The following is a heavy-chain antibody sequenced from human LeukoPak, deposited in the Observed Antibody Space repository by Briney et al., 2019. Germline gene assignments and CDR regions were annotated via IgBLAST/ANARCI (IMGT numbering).Heavy chain of an antibody. V-gene: IGHV3-66*01. J-gene: IGHJ4*02. CDR3: ARVSYYYGSGSYRPTAVYYFDY. CDR1: GLTVSSNY. D-gene: IGHD3-10*01. CDR2: IYSGGST. Sequence: GGSLRLSCAASGLTVSSNYMSWVRQAPGKGLEWVSVIYSGGSTYYADSVKGRFTISRDNSKNTLYLQMNSLRAEDTAVYYCARVSYYYGSGSYRPTAVYYFDYWGQGTLVTVSS.